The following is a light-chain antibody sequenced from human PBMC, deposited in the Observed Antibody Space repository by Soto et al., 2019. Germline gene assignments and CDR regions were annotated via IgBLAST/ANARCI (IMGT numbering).Light chain of an antibody. V-gene: IGKV3-15*01. CDR2: DTS. Sequence: IMMTQSPATLSMSPGERVTLSCRASQSVSGNLAWYQQKLGQAPRLLIYDTSTRATGIPARFSGSGSGTEFTLTISRLQSEDFAVYYCQQYHNWPTFGQGTRLEIK. CDR1: QSVSGN. J-gene: IGKJ5*01. CDR3: QQYHNWPT.